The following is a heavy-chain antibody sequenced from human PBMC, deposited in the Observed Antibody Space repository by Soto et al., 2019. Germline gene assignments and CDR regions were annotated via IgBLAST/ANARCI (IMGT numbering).Heavy chain of an antibody. Sequence: SVKVSCKASGGTFSSYAISWVRQAPGQGLEWMGGIIPIFGTANYAQKFQGRVTITADESTSTAYMELSSLRSEDTAVYYCAKSEGWSGYYIPYYYGMDVWGQGTTVTASS. J-gene: IGHJ6*01. CDR2: IIPIFGTA. CDR3: AKSEGWSGYYIPYYYGMDV. CDR1: GGTFSSYA. V-gene: IGHV1-69*13. D-gene: IGHD3-3*01.